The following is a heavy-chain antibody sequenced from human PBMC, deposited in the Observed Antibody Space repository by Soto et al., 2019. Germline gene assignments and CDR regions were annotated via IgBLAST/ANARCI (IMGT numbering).Heavy chain of an antibody. CDR3: AKDTSGVVISSYYYYYGMDV. CDR1: GFTFSSYG. J-gene: IGHJ6*02. D-gene: IGHD3-22*01. Sequence: GSLRLSCAASGFTFSSYGMHWVRQAPGKGLEWVAVISYDGSNKYYADSVKGRFTISRDNSKNTLYLQMNSLRAEDTAVYYCAKDTSGVVISSYYYYYGMDVWGQGT. V-gene: IGHV3-30*18. CDR2: ISYDGSNK.